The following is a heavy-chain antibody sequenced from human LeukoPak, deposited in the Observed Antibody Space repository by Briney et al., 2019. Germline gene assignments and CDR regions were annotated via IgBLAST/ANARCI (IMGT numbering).Heavy chain of an antibody. CDR2: IYNGVNT. CDR1: GASVSSASY. V-gene: IGHV4-61*01. Sequence: SETLSLTCTVSGASVSSASYWTWIRQPPGKGVEWIAHIYNGVNTNYNPSLKSRVTISVDTSKNQFSLRLNSVTAADTAVYYCARSRAFNSGAFDPWGQGSLVTVFS. J-gene: IGHJ5*02. D-gene: IGHD1-26*01. CDR3: ARSRAFNSGAFDP.